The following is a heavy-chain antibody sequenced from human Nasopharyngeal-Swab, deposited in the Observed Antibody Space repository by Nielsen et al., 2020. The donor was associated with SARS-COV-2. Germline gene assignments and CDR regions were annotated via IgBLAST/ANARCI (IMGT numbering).Heavy chain of an antibody. CDR2: ISSSSSYI. D-gene: IGHD1-26*01. CDR1: GFTFSSYS. J-gene: IGHJ4*02. CDR3: ARGPRGVYSGSYYDY. Sequence: GGSLRLSCAAPGFTFSSYSMNWVRQAPGKGLEWVSSISSSSSYIYYADSVKGRFTISRDNAKNSLYLQMNSLRAEDTAVYYCARGPRGVYSGSYYDYWGQGTLVTVSS. V-gene: IGHV3-21*01.